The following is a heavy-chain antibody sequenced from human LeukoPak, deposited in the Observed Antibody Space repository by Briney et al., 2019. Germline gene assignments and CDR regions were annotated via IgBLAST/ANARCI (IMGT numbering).Heavy chain of an antibody. V-gene: IGHV3-74*01. D-gene: IGHD2-15*01. CDR3: ARGWGAT. Sequence: PGGSLRLSCAASGFTFSSNWMHWVRQAPGKGLVWVSGINSDGSNTAYADSVKGRFTISRDYGKNTLYLQMNSLRAEDTAVYYCARGWGATRGPGTLVTVSS. J-gene: IGHJ4*02. CDR2: INSDGSNT. CDR1: GFTFSSNW.